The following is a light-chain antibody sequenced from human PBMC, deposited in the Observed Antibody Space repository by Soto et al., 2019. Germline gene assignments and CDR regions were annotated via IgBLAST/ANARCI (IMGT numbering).Light chain of an antibody. Sequence: NFMLTQPHSVSESPGRTVTISCTRTSGSIDANFVQWYQQRPGSAPRTIIYEHNQRPSGVPDRFSGSVDSSSNSASLTISGLQTEDEADYYCQSYDSSPSFVFGTGTKVTVL. V-gene: IGLV6-57*04. CDR2: EHN. J-gene: IGLJ1*01. CDR3: QSYDSSPSFV. CDR1: SGSIDANF.